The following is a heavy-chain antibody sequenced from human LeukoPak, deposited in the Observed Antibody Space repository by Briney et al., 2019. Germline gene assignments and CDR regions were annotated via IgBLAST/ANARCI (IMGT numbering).Heavy chain of an antibody. Sequence: PGASLSLSCAASGFSFSNYAMSWVRQVPGKGLEWVSAISGRDDSTYYADSVKGRFTISRDTSKNTLYLQMNSLRAEDTAVYYCAKWGDYDVLTGYYDSDYWGQGTLVTVSS. CDR2: ISGRDDST. V-gene: IGHV3-23*01. CDR3: AKWGDYDVLTGYYDSDY. J-gene: IGHJ4*02. CDR1: GFSFSNYA. D-gene: IGHD3-9*01.